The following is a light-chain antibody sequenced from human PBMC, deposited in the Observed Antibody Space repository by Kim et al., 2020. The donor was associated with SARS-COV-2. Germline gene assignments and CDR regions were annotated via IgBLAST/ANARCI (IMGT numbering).Light chain of an antibody. V-gene: IGLV3-21*01. CDR1: NIRDKA. J-gene: IGLJ3*02. Sequence: SYELTQPPSVSVAPGETATITCGKNNIRDKAVHWYQQRPGQAPVLVIYYTRDRPSGIPERFSGSNSEDTATLTINRVEAGDEANYYCQVWDTTNDHGVFGGGTQLTVL. CDR2: YTR. CDR3: QVWDTTNDHGV.